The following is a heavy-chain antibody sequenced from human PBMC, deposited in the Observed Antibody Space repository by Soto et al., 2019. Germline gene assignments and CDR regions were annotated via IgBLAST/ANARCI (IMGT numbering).Heavy chain of an antibody. J-gene: IGHJ4*02. CDR3: AGQKDYGDSYYFDY. V-gene: IGHV4-30-4*01. Sequence: SETLSLTCTVSGGSISSGDYYWSWIRQPPGKGLEWIGYIYYSGSTYYNPSLKSRVTISVDTSKNQFSLKLSSVTAADTAVYYCAGQKDYGDSYYFDYWCQGNLVTVFS. CDR1: GGSISSGDYY. CDR2: IYYSGST. D-gene: IGHD4-17*01.